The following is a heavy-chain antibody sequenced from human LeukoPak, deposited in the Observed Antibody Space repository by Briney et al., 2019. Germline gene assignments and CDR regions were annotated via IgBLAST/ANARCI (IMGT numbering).Heavy chain of an antibody. Sequence: ASVKVSCKASGGTFSSYAISWVRQAPGQGLEWMGGIIPIFGTANYAQKFQGRVTITADKSTSTAYMELSSLRSEDTAVYYCARWGRYSSSWYSRYYFDYWGQGTLVTVSS. J-gene: IGHJ4*02. V-gene: IGHV1-69*06. CDR2: IIPIFGTA. D-gene: IGHD6-13*01. CDR3: ARWGRYSSSWYSRYYFDY. CDR1: GGTFSSYA.